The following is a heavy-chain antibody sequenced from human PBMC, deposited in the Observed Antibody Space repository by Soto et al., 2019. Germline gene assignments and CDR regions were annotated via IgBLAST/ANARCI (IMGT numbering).Heavy chain of an antibody. J-gene: IGHJ4*02. CDR1: GASFSNNY. CDR3: ARGSPEI. V-gene: IGHV4-34*01. CDR2: INHSGST. Sequence: QVQLHQWGAGLLKPSETLSLTCAVYGASFSNNYWTRIRQPPGKGLEWIGEINHSGSTNYNPSLESRVTISVDTSKNQFSLKLASVTAADTAVYYCARGSPEIWGQGTLVTVSS.